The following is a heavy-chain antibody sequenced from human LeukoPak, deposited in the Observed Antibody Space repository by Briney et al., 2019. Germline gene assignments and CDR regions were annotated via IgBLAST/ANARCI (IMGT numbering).Heavy chain of an antibody. Sequence: ASVKVSCKVSGYTLTELSMHWVRQAPGKGLEWMGGFDPEDGETIYAQKFQGRVTMTEDTSTDTAYMELSGLRSEDTAVYYCATVAITMVRGASPLDYWGQGTLVTVSS. D-gene: IGHD3-10*01. CDR1: GYTLTELS. J-gene: IGHJ4*02. CDR3: ATVAITMVRGASPLDY. V-gene: IGHV1-24*01. CDR2: FDPEDGET.